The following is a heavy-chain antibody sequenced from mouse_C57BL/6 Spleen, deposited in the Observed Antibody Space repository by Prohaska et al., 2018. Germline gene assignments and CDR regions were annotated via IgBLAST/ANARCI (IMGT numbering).Heavy chain of an antibody. Sequence: VQLLETGGGLVQPGGSRGLSCEGSGSTFSGFWMSWVRQTPGKTLEWIGDINSDGSAINYAPSIKDRFTIFRDNDKSTLYLQMSNVRSEDTATYFCMRYGNYWYFDVWGTGTTVTVSS. J-gene: IGHJ1*03. V-gene: IGHV11-2*01. D-gene: IGHD2-1*01. CDR3: MRYGNYWYFDV. CDR1: GSTFSGFW. CDR2: INSDGSAI.